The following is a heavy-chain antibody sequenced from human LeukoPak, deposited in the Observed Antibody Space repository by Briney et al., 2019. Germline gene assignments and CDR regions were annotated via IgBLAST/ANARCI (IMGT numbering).Heavy chain of an antibody. V-gene: IGHV3-23*01. CDR2: ISGSGGST. D-gene: IGHD4-11*01. CDR1: GFTFSSHA. Sequence: GGSLRLSCTPSGFTFSSHAMSWVRQAPGKGLEWVSAISGSGGSTYYADSVKGRFTISRDNSKNTLYLQMNSLRAEDTAVYYCAKDRGVPRWAFYSYWGQGTLVTVSS. CDR3: AKDRGVPRWAFYSY. J-gene: IGHJ4*02.